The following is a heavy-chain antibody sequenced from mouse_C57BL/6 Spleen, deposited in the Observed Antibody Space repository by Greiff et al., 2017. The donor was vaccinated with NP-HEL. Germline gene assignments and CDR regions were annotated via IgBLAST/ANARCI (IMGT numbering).Heavy chain of an antibody. J-gene: IGHJ2*01. V-gene: IGHV1-54*01. CDR1: GYAFTNYL. CDR3: ARGAYYYGSTDY. CDR2: INPGSGGA. Sequence: VQLQESGAELVRPGTSVKVSCKASGYAFTNYLIEWVTQRPGQGLEWIGVINPGSGGANYNEKFKGRATLTADNSYSTGSLQLSSLTSKDSAVYFCARGAYYYGSTDYWGQGTTLTVSS. D-gene: IGHD1-1*01.